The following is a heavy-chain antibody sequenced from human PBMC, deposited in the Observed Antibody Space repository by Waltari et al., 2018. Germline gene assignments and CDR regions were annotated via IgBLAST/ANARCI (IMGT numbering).Heavy chain of an antibody. J-gene: IGHJ4*02. CDR3: ARGRRNSSCSNLDY. D-gene: IGHD6-13*01. CDR2: NNTYKGST. Sequence: QVQLVQSGAEVKKPGASVKVSCKASGYTFNSYGISWVRKAPGQGLECMGKNNTYKGSTSDAQSVQVRVTMPTDTSTSTAYIELRSLRSNDAAVYYCARGRRNSSCSNLDYWGQGTLVTVSS. CDR1: GYTFNSYG. V-gene: IGHV1-18*01.